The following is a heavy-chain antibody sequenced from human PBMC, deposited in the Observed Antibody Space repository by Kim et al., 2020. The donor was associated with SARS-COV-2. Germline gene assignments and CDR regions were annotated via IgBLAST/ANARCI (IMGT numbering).Heavy chain of an antibody. V-gene: IGHV1-46*01. CDR3: ARDEGYDLHIAF. CDR2: INPGGDSS. CDR1: GYTFTTYY. D-gene: IGHD5-12*01. J-gene: IGHJ4*02. Sequence: ASVKVSCKTSGYTFTTYYIHWVRQAPGQGLEWMGIINPGGDSSIYAQKFQDRVTMTRDTSTGTVYMELSRLRSEDTSVYYCARDEGYDLHIAFWGQGTLV.